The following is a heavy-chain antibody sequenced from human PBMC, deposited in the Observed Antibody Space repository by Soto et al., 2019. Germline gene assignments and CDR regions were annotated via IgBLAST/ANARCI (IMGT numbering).Heavy chain of an antibody. V-gene: IGHV4-59*13. CDR1: GASITTYY. CDR3: ARRLFGSGWTLDS. Sequence: SETLSLTCDVSGASITTYYWSWIWQAPGKGLEWIGNVYHTGSTDYNSSLRSRVTISVDTSKNQFSLNMNSVTAADTAVYYCARRLFGSGWTLDSWGPGALVTVSS. CDR2: VYHTGST. D-gene: IGHD6-19*01. J-gene: IGHJ4*02.